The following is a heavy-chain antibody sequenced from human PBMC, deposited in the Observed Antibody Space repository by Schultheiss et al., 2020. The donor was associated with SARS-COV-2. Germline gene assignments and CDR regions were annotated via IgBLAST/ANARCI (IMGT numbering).Heavy chain of an antibody. Sequence: SETLSLTCTVSGGSISSYYWGWIRQPPGKGLEWIGSIYYSGSTYYNPSLKSRVTISVDTSKNQFSLKLSSVTAADTAVYYCARDRVGATYFQHWGQGTLVTVSS. CDR1: GGSISSYY. V-gene: IGHV4-39*07. CDR3: ARDRVGATYFQH. D-gene: IGHD1-26*01. J-gene: IGHJ1*01. CDR2: IYYSGST.